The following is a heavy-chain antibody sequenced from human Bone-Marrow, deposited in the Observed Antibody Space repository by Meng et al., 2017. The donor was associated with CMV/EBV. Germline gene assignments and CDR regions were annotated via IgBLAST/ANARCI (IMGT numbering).Heavy chain of an antibody. CDR1: GYTFTGYY. D-gene: IGHD1-26*01. J-gene: IGHJ6*02. Sequence: ASVKVSCKASGYTFTGYYMHWVRQAPGQGLEWMGWINPNSGGTNYAQKFQGRVTMTRDTSISTAYMELSRLRSDDTAVYYCARVWVGWGGAYYYYGMDVWGQGTTVTVSS. CDR3: ARVWVGWGGAYYYYGMDV. V-gene: IGHV1-2*02. CDR2: INPNSGGT.